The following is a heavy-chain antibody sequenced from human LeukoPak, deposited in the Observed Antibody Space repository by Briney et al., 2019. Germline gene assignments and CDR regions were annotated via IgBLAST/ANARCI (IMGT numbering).Heavy chain of an antibody. J-gene: IGHJ5*02. D-gene: IGHD3-22*01. CDR1: GGTFSSYA. Sequence: SVKVSCKASGGTFSSYAISWVRQAPGQGLEWMGGIIPIFGTANYAQKFQGRVTITADESTSTAYMELSSLRSEDTAVYYCAREYYDSSGLIKWFDPWGQGTLVTVSS. V-gene: IGHV1-69*01. CDR2: IIPIFGTA. CDR3: AREYYDSSGLIKWFDP.